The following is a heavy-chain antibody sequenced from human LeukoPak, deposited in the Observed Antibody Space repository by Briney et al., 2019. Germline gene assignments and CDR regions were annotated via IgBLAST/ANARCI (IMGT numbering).Heavy chain of an antibody. V-gene: IGHV4-39*07. CDR2: IYYLGRT. J-gene: IGHJ1*01. CDR1: GGSIRSRDYY. Sequence: SETLSLTCTVSGGSIRSRDYYWGWIRQPPVKGLEWIGNIYYLGRTYYNPSLKSRVTLSVDTSKNQFSLKLSSVTAADTAVYYCARESQYYYGSGTFQHWGQGTLVTVSS. D-gene: IGHD3-10*01. CDR3: ARESQYYYGSGTFQH.